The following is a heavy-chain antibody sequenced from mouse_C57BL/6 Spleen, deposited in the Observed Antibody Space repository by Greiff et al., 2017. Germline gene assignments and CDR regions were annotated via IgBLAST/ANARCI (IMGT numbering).Heavy chain of an antibody. V-gene: IGHV1-77*01. J-gene: IGHJ4*01. D-gene: IGHD2-3*01. CDR3: ARWIRVDDGYSYAMDY. CDR1: GYTFTDYY. CDR2: IGPGSGST. Sequence: VQLQQSGAELVKPGASVKISCKASGYTFTDYYINWVKQRPGQGLEWIGKIGPGSGSTYYNEKFKGKATLTADKSSSTAYMQLSSLTSEDSAVYFCARWIRVDDGYSYAMDYWGQGTSVTVSS.